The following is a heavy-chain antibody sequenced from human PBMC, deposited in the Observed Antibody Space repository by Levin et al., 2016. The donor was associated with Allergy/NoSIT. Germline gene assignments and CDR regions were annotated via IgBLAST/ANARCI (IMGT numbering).Heavy chain of an antibody. CDR1: GFTVSSNY. Sequence: GESLKISCAASGFTVSSNYMSWVRQAPGKGLEWVSVIYSGGSIYYADSVKGRFTISRDNSKNTLYLQMNSLRAEDTAVYYCAKDEAKRDTAMVSPFGYWGQGTLVTVSS. CDR3: AKDEAKRDTAMVSPFGY. D-gene: IGHD5-18*01. CDR2: IYSGGSI. J-gene: IGHJ4*02. V-gene: IGHV3-53*01.